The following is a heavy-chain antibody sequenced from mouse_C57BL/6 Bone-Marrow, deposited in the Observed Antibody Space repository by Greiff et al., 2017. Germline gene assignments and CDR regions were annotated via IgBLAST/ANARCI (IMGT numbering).Heavy chain of an antibody. V-gene: IGHV14-4*01. CDR3: STYYCGSSSADC. J-gene: IGHJ2*01. Sequence: VQLQQSGAELVRPGASVKLSCTASGFNIKDDYMHWVKQRPEQGLEWIGWIDPENGDTEYASKFQGKATITADTSSNTAYLQLSSLTSEDTAVYYCSTYYCGSSSADCWGQGTTLPVSS. D-gene: IGHD1-1*01. CDR2: IDPENGDT. CDR1: GFNIKDDY.